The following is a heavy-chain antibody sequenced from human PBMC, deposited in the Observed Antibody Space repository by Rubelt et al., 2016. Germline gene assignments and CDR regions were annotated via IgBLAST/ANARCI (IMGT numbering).Heavy chain of an antibody. CDR3: ASRYCSTTSCYHFDY. V-gene: IGHV1-18*01. CDR1: GYPFTRYG. CDR2: NSAYYGNT. Sequence: QVQLVQSGAEGKKPGASVKVSCKASGYPFTRYGISWCRQAPGKGLEWVGWNSAYYGNTNYARKLQGRVTMTTDTSTSTAYMERRSLGSDDTAVYYCASRYCSTTSCYHFDYWGQGTLVTVSS. D-gene: IGHD2-2*01. J-gene: IGHJ4*02.